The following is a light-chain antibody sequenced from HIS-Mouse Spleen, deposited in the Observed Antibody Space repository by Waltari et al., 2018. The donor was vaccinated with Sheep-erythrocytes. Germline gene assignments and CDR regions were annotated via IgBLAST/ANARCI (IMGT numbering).Light chain of an antibody. J-gene: IGLJ2*01. Sequence: SSELTQPPSVSVSPGQTASITCSGDKLGDKYACWYQQKPGQSPVLVIYQDTKRPSGIPGRFSGATTGNPATLPIGGTQAMGGADSYCKAWDRSIVVFGGGTKLTVL. V-gene: IGLV3-1*01. CDR2: QDT. CDR1: KLGDKY. CDR3: KAWDRSIVV.